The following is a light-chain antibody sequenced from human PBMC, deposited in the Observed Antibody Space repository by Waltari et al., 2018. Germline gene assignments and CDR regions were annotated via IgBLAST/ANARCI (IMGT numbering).Light chain of an antibody. CDR1: RSNIGTNA. Sequence: SVLTQTPSVSEAPRQRVTISCSGTRSNIGTNALNWYQQVPGKAPKLLVFADDLLPSGVSDRFSGSKSGTSASLAISGLRSEDEGVYFCAAWDDSLKGVLFGGGTKLTVL. CDR3: AAWDDSLKGVL. V-gene: IGLV1-36*01. CDR2: ADD. J-gene: IGLJ2*01.